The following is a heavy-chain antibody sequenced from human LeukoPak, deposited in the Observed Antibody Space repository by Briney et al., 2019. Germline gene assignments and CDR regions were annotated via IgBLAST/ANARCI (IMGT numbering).Heavy chain of an antibody. CDR1: GGSISSYY. CDR2: IYYSGST. J-gene: IGHJ6*03. Sequence: SETLSLTCTVSGGSISSYYWSWVRQPPGKGPEWIGYIYYSGSTNYNPSLKSRVTISVDTSKNQFSLKLSSVTAADTAVYYCARLGGGGSYPTIYYYYYYMDVWGKGTTVTVSS. CDR3: ARLGGGGSYPTIYYYYYYMDV. V-gene: IGHV4-59*12. D-gene: IGHD1-26*01.